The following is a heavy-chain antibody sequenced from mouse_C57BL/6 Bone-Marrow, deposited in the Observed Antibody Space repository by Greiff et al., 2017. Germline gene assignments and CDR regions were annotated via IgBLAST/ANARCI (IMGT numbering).Heavy chain of an antibody. CDR3: ARSDYSNCPWFAY. CDR1: GYTFTSYW. Sequence: QVQLQQPGAELVMPGASVKLSCKASGYTFTSYWMHWVKQRPGQGLEWIGEIDPSDSYTNYNQKFKGKSTLTVDKSSSTAYMQLSSLTSEDSAVYYCARSDYSNCPWFAYWGQGTLFTVSA. CDR2: IDPSDSYT. J-gene: IGHJ3*01. D-gene: IGHD2-5*01. V-gene: IGHV1-69*01.